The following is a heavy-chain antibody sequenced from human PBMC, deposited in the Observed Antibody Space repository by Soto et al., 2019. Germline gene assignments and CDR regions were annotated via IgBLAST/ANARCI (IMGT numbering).Heavy chain of an antibody. J-gene: IGHJ4*02. V-gene: IGHV1-69*02. CDR2: IIPVLGVE. CDR3: ASSTAGVYVFHG. CDR1: GDTFSRST. D-gene: IGHD2-8*01. Sequence: QVQLVQSGAEVKNPGSSVKVSCKASGDTFSRSTISWVRQVPGQRLEWMGRIIPVLGVENHAQNFQGRVTVSADKSTSTAYLELSSLKSEDTAIYYCASSTAGVYVFHGWGQGTLVTVSS.